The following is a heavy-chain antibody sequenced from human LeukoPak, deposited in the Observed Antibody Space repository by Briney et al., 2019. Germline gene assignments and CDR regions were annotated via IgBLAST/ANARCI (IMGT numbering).Heavy chain of an antibody. CDR2: ISSSGNTT. J-gene: IGHJ4*02. Sequence: PGGSLRLSYAASGFTFSDYYMSWIRQAPGKGLEWVSYISSSGNTTYHADSVKGRFSISRDNAKNSLYLQMNSLRAEDTAVYYCARDLLGWELHYFDYWGQGTLVTVSS. CDR1: GFTFSDYY. D-gene: IGHD1-26*01. CDR3: ARDLLGWELHYFDY. V-gene: IGHV3-11*04.